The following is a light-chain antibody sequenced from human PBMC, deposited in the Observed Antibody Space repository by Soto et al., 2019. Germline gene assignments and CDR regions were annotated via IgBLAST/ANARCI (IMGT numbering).Light chain of an antibody. V-gene: IGLV2-14*01. Sequence: QSALTQPASVSGSPGQSITISCTGTSSDVGAYNYVSWYQQDPGKAPKLMIYEVSNRPSGVSNRFSGSKSGNTASLTISVLQAEDEADYYCSSYTSSSTVVFGGGTKLTIL. CDR2: EVS. CDR1: SSDVGAYNY. J-gene: IGLJ2*01. CDR3: SSYTSSSTVV.